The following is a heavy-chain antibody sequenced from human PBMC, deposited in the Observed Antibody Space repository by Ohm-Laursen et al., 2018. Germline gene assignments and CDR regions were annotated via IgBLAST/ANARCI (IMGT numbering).Heavy chain of an antibody. D-gene: IGHD3-22*01. CDR2: IYYSGST. J-gene: IGHJ5*02. V-gene: IGHV4-31*03. CDR3: ARDHVHDSSGYYYHWFDP. Sequence: TLSLTCTVSGGSISSGGYYWSWIRQHPGRGLEWIGYIYYSGSTYYNPSLKSRVTISVDTSKNQFSLKLSSVTAADTAVYYCARDHVHDSSGYYYHWFDPWGQVTLVTVSS. CDR1: GGSISSGGYY.